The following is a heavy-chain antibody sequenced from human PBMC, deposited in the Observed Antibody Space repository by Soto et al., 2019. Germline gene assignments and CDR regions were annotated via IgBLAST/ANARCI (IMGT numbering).Heavy chain of an antibody. CDR1: GGSISNGRYY. V-gene: IGHV4-61*01. Sequence: PSEPLSLTCTVSGGSISNGRYYWSCIRQPPGKGLECIGYIYYSGSTNYNPSLKSRVTISVDTSKNQFSLKLSSVTAADTAVYYCARHISGYDETFDYWGQGTLVTVSS. CDR2: IYYSGST. D-gene: IGHD3-22*01. CDR3: ARHISGYDETFDY. J-gene: IGHJ4*02.